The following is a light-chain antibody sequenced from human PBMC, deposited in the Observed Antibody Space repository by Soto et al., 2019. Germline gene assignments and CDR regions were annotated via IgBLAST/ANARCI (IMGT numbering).Light chain of an antibody. J-gene: IGLJ2*01. CDR1: SSNLGKNS. Sequence: QSVLTQPPSVSAATGQKVSISCSGTSSNLGKNSVSWYQHLPGTAPRLLIYDNNKRPSGIPDRFSGSKSATSATLGITGLQTGDEADYYCGTWDDSLSAGVFSGGTKLTVL. V-gene: IGLV1-51*01. CDR3: GTWDDSLSAGV. CDR2: DNN.